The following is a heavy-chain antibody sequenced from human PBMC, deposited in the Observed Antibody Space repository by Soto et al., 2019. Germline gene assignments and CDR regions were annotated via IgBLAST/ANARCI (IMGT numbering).Heavy chain of an antibody. J-gene: IGHJ5*02. CDR1: GYTFTSYD. D-gene: IGHD2-8*01. Sequence: QVQLVQSGAEVKKPGASVKVSCKASGYTFTSYDINWVRQATGQGLEWMGYMNANDGDTGYAQKFQGRVTMTRDTLYLQMNSLRAEDTAVYFCAREQCSPLDRYCADGAVDWVDPWGRGTLVTVSS. V-gene: IGHV1-8*01. CDR3: AREQCSPLDRYCADGAVDWVDP. CDR2: MNANDGDT.